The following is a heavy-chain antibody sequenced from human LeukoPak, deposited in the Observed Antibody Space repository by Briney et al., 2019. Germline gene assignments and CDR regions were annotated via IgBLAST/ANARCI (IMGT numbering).Heavy chain of an antibody. CDR3: ARGDRGYYYGSGSYYFDY. J-gene: IGHJ4*02. Sequence: GGSLRLSCTDSGFSFSRYWMHWVRQAPGKGLEWVSSISSSSSYIYYADSVKGRFTISRDNAKNSLYLQMNSLRAEDTAVYYCARGDRGYYYGSGSYYFDYWGQGTLVTVSS. D-gene: IGHD3-10*01. CDR2: ISSSSSYI. CDR1: GFSFSRYW. V-gene: IGHV3-21*01.